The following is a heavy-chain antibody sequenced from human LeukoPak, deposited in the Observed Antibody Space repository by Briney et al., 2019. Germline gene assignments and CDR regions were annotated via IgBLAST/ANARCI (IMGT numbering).Heavy chain of an antibody. D-gene: IGHD5-24*01. Sequence: ASVKVSCKASGYTFTGYYMHWVRQAPGQGLEGMGRINPNSGGTNYAQKFQGRVTMTRDTSISTAYMELSRLRSDDTAVYYCASTRLGDGYNYEFDYWGQGTLVTVSS. CDR3: ASTRLGDGYNYEFDY. CDR2: INPNSGGT. CDR1: GYTFTGYY. J-gene: IGHJ4*02. V-gene: IGHV1-2*06.